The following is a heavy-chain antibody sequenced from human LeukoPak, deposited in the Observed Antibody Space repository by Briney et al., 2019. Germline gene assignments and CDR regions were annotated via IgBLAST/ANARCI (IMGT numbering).Heavy chain of an antibody. D-gene: IGHD6-13*01. Sequence: GGSLRLSCVGSGFTFSGFAMIWVRQAPGKGLEWVSIIYRGGKTYYADSVKGRFTISRDNSKNTLYLQMNSLRAEETAVYYCARVGYSSSWHYYMDVWGKGTTVTVSS. J-gene: IGHJ6*03. CDR2: IYRGGKT. V-gene: IGHV3-66*02. CDR1: GFTFSGFA. CDR3: ARVGYSSSWHYYMDV.